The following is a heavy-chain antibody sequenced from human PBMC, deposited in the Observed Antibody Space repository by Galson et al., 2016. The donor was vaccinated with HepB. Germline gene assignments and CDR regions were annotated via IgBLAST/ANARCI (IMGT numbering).Heavy chain of an antibody. CDR1: GDSISSSNYY. CDR3: AITPLRLGPTTGFDY. Sequence: SETLSLTCSVSGDSISSSNYYWGWIRQTPEKGLEWIGRIFYNGITFYNPSLKSRVAISIDTSKNQFSLKLTSVNAADTAVYYCAITPLRLGPTTGFDYWGPCSLVTVSS. J-gene: IGHJ4*02. CDR2: IFYNGIT. V-gene: IGHV4-39*07. D-gene: IGHD1-26*01.